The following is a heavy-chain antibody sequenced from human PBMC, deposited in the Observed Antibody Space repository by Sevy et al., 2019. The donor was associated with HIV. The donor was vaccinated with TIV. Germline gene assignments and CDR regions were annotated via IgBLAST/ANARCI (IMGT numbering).Heavy chain of an antibody. Sequence: GGSLRLSCAASGFTFSRYGMHWVRQSPGKGLEWVAFIRYDGSNKYFADSVKGRFTISRDNSDNTVFLQMNSLRAEDSAVYYCASGRAYWYFDLWGRGTLVTVSS. V-gene: IGHV3-30*02. J-gene: IGHJ2*01. D-gene: IGHD2-15*01. CDR2: IRYDGSNK. CDR1: GFTFSRYG. CDR3: ASGRAYWYFDL.